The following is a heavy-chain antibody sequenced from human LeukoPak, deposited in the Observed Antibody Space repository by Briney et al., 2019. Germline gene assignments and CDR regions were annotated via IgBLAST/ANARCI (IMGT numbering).Heavy chain of an antibody. D-gene: IGHD3-22*01. CDR2: ITSGTTYI. V-gene: IGHV3-21*01. CDR1: GFTFSDYN. J-gene: IGHJ4*02. Sequence: PGGSLRLSCAASGFTFSDYNMNWVRQSPEKGLEWVSSITSGTTYIYYADSVRGRFTLSRDNAKNSLYLQMNSLRAEDTAVYYCAKEKKYYYDSTGYPGYDYWGQGTLVTVSS. CDR3: AKEKKYYYDSTGYPGYDY.